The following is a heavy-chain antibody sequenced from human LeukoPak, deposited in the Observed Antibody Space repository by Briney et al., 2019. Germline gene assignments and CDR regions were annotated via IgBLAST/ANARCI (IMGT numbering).Heavy chain of an antibody. CDR2: IIPIFGTA. J-gene: IGHJ3*02. Sequence: VKVSCKASGGTSSSYAISWVRQAPGQGLEWMGGIIPIFGTANYAQKFQGRVTITTDESTSTAYMELSSLRSEDTAVYYCAFSDIVVVPAATYDAFDIWGQGTMVTVSS. D-gene: IGHD2-2*01. CDR3: AFSDIVVVPAATYDAFDI. V-gene: IGHV1-69*13. CDR1: GGTSSSYA.